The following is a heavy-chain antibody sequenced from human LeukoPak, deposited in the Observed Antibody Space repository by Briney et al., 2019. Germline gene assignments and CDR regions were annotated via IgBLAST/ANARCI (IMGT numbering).Heavy chain of an antibody. D-gene: IGHD3-9*01. CDR2: IYYSGST. J-gene: IGHJ3*02. Sequence: SETLSLTCTVSGGSISSYYWSWIRQPPGKGLEWIGYIYYSGSTNYNPSLKSRVTISVDTSKNQFSLKLSSVTAADTAVYYCAKVAYYDILTGYYTDAFDIWGQGTMVTVSS. V-gene: IGHV4-59*01. CDR1: GGSISSYY. CDR3: AKVAYYDILTGYYTDAFDI.